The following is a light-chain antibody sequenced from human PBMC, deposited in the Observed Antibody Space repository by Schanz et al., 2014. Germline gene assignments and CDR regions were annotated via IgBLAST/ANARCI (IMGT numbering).Light chain of an antibody. CDR1: GSDVGGYNY. CDR3: SSYARSNNWV. J-gene: IGLJ3*02. V-gene: IGLV2-8*01. Sequence: QSALTQPASVSGSPGQSITISCTGTGSDVGGYNYVSWYQQHPGKAPKLMIYEVSKRPSGVPDRFSGSKSGNTASLTVSGLQAEDEADYYCSSYARSNNWVFGGGTQLTVL. CDR2: EVS.